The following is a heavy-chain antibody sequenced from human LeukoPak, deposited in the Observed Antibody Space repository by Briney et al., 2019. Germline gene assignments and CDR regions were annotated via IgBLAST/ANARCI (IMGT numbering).Heavy chain of an antibody. D-gene: IGHD5-18*01. Sequence: GGSLRLSCAASGFTVSSNYVSWVRQAPGKGLEWVSVIFSGGTTYYADSVKGRFTISRHNSENTLYLQMNSLRGEDTAVYYCARGVLGYSYGFDYWGQGTLVTVSS. CDR2: IFSGGTT. CDR3: ARGVLGYSYGFDY. J-gene: IGHJ4*02. CDR1: GFTVSSNY. V-gene: IGHV3-53*04.